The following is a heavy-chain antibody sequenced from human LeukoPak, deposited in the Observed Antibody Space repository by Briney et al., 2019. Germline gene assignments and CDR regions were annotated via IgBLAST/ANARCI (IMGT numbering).Heavy chain of an antibody. CDR1: RVSISRYY. CDR2: IYTSGST. CDR3: ARAGASHDAFDI. D-gene: IGHD1-26*01. Sequence: SETLSLTCTVSRVSISRYYWSWIRQPAGKGLEWIGRIYTSGSTNYNPSLKSRVTMSVDTSKGQFSLKLSSVTAADTAVYYCARAGASHDAFDIWGQGTMVIVSS. V-gene: IGHV4-4*07. J-gene: IGHJ3*02.